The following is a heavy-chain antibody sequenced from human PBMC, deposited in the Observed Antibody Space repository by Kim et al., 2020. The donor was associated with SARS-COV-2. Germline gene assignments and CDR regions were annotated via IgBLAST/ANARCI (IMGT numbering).Heavy chain of an antibody. Sequence: GGSLRLSCAASGFTFDDYAMHWVRQAPGKGLEWVSLISGDGGSTYYADSVKGRFTISRDNSKNSLYLQMNSLRTEDTALYYCAKDIARGSSGDFWSGYYDYYYYGMDVWGQGTTVTVSS. CDR2: ISGDGGST. D-gene: IGHD3-3*01. V-gene: IGHV3-43*02. J-gene: IGHJ6*02. CDR3: AKDIARGSSGDFWSGYYDYYYYGMDV. CDR1: GFTFDDYA.